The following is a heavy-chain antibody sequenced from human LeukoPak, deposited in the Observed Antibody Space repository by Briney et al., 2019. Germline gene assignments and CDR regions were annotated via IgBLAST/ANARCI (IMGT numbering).Heavy chain of an antibody. Sequence: GGSLRLSSAASGFTFSSYAMSWVRQAPGMGLEWVSAISGSGGSTYYADSVKGGITISRDNTKNTLYLQKNSMIAEDTAVYYCAKDGGFYDSSGYYPLYYFDYWGQGTQVTVSS. D-gene: IGHD3-22*01. CDR2: ISGSGGST. CDR3: AKDGGFYDSSGYYPLYYFDY. V-gene: IGHV3-23*01. CDR1: GFTFSSYA. J-gene: IGHJ4*02.